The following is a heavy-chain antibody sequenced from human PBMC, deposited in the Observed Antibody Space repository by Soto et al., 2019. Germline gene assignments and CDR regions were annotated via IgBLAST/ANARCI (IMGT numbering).Heavy chain of an antibody. CDR2: ISFSGVVT. V-gene: IGHV3-23*01. Sequence: EVHLLESGGGLVQPGGSLRLSCAASGFNFNNYAMAWVRQAPGKRLEWVSTISFSGVVTFYADSVKGRFTISRDNSKNTLYLLMNSLRVEDTAVFYCAIREAAPAALPSYCFSNWGQGTLVTVSS. D-gene: IGHD2-2*01. CDR1: GFNFNNYA. CDR3: AIREAAPAALPSYCFSN. J-gene: IGHJ4*02.